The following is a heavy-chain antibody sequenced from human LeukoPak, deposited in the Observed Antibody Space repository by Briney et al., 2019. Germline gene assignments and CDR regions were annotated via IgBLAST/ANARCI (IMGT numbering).Heavy chain of an antibody. D-gene: IGHD1-26*01. V-gene: IGHV4-59*01. CDR3: ARVVGATGSSDY. J-gene: IGHJ4*02. Sequence: SETLSLTCTVSGGSISSDYWSWIRQPPGKGLEWIGYIYYIGSTNYNPSLKSRITISVDTSKSHFYLKLSSVTAADTAVYYCARVVGATGSSDYWGQGTLVTVSS. CDR2: IYYIGST. CDR1: GGSISSDY.